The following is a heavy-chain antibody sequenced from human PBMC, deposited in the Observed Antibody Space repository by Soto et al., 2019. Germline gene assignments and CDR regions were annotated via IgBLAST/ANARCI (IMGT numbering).Heavy chain of an antibody. D-gene: IGHD3-10*01. CDR3: ARHSVLGRGYGSGGYRSEWGYYYYGMDV. V-gene: IGHV4-39*01. Sequence: SETLSLTCTVSGGSISSSSYYWGWIRQPPGKGLEWIGSIYYSGSTYYNPSLKSRVNISVYTSKNQFSQQLSSVTAADTAVYYCARHSVLGRGYGSGGYRSEWGYYYYGMDVWGQGTTVTVSS. J-gene: IGHJ6*02. CDR2: IYYSGST. CDR1: GGSISSSSYY.